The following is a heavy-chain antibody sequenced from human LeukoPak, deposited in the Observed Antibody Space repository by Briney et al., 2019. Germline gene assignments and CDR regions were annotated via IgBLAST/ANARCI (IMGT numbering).Heavy chain of an antibody. Sequence: SGTLSLTCAVSGGSISSSNWWSWVRQPPGKGLEWIGEIYHSGSTYYNPSLKSRVTIPVDKSKNQFSLKLSSVTAADTAVYYCARGGVGDVDAFDIWGQGTMVTVSS. V-gene: IGHV4-4*02. CDR2: IYHSGST. J-gene: IGHJ3*02. CDR3: ARGGVGDVDAFDI. CDR1: GGSISSSNW. D-gene: IGHD4-17*01.